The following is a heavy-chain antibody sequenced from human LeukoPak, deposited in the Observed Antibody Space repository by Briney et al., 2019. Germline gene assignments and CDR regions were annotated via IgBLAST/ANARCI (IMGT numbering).Heavy chain of an antibody. J-gene: IGHJ4*02. V-gene: IGHV1-8*01. D-gene: IGHD5-24*01. CDR1: GYTFTSYD. CDR2: MNPNSGNT. Sequence: GASVTVSCKASGYTFTSYDINWVRQAPGQGLEWMGWMNPNSGNTDYAQKFQGRVTMTRNTSISTAYMELSSLRSEDTAVYYCARVYSFRDGYKALLNYWGQGTLVTVSS. CDR3: ARVYSFRDGYKALLNY.